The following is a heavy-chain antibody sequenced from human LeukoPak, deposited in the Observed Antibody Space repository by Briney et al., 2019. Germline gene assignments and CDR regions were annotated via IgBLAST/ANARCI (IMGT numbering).Heavy chain of an antibody. CDR3: ARGSVVVAASAEYFQH. CDR2: INHSGST. Sequence: PSETLSLTCAVYGGSFSGYYWSWIRQPPGKGLEWIGEINHSGSTNYNPSLKSRVTISVDTSKNQFSLKLSSVTAADTAVYYCARGSVVVAASAEYFQHWGQGTLVTVPS. V-gene: IGHV4-34*01. J-gene: IGHJ1*01. D-gene: IGHD2-15*01. CDR1: GGSFSGYY.